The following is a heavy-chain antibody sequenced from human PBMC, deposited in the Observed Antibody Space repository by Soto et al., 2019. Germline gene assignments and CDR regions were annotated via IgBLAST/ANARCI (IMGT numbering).Heavy chain of an antibody. Sequence: SVKVSCKASGGTFSSYAISWVRQAPGQGLEWMGGIIPIFGTANYAQKFQGRVTITADESTSTAYMELSSLRSEDTAVYYCARPYRSIAARRDYYYYGIDVWGQGTTVTVSS. V-gene: IGHV1-69*13. CDR3: ARPYRSIAARRDYYYYGIDV. D-gene: IGHD6-6*01. CDR2: IIPIFGTA. CDR1: GGTFSSYA. J-gene: IGHJ6*02.